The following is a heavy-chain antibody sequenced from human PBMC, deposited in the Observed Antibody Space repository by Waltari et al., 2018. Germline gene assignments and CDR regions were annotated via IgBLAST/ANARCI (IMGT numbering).Heavy chain of an antibody. CDR3: AKDLGGTDWSHYFDS. V-gene: IGHV3-23*03. D-gene: IGHD2-21*01. CDR2: VYSGGSTT. CDR1: GFTFSDYA. J-gene: IGHJ4*02. Sequence: EVQLLESGGGLAQPGGSLRLSCAASGFTFSDYAMSWVRQAPGKGLEWVSVVYSGGSTTYYSDSVKGRFTISRDDSKNTMFLQMNSLRAEDTAIYYCAKDLGGTDWSHYFDSWGQGTL.